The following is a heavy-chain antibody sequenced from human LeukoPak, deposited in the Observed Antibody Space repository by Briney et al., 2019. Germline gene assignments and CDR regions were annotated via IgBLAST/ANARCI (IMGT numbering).Heavy chain of an antibody. J-gene: IGHJ3*02. CDR3: AKVDPPIVAGARGDAFEI. V-gene: IGHV1-18*01. D-gene: IGHD1-26*01. CDR2: TSAYDDNP. Sequence: ASVKVSCKASGYRFSNFGITWVRQAPGQGLEWMGWTSAYDDNPGYAKKFQGRVTMTTDTSTSTAYMELRSLRPDDTAMYYCAKVDPPIVAGARGDAFEIWGQGTLVTVSS. CDR1: GYRFSNFG.